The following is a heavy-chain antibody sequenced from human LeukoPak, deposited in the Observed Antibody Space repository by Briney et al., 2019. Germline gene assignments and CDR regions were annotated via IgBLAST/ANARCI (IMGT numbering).Heavy chain of an antibody. CDR1: GFTFSSYS. D-gene: IGHD4-11*01. V-gene: IGHV3-48*01. CDR3: ARGRAYSNYVSDY. Sequence: PGGSLRLSCAASGFTFSSYSMNWVRQAPGMRLEWVSYISSASGTIYYAGSVKGRFTISRDNAKNSLYLQMNSLRAEDTAVYYCARGRAYSNYVSDYWGQGILVTVSS. J-gene: IGHJ4*02. CDR2: ISSASGTI.